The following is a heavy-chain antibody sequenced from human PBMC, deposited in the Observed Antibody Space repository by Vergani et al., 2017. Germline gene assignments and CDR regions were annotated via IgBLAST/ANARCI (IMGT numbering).Heavy chain of an antibody. CDR1: GGSISSGDYS. CDR2: IYHSGST. V-gene: IGHV4-30-2*01. D-gene: IGHD4-17*01. Sequence: QLQLQESGSGLVKPSQTLSLTCAVSGGSISSGDYSWSWIRQPPGKGLEWIGYIYHSGSTYYNPSLKSRVTISVDTSKNQFSLKLSSVTAADTAVYYCARDHDYGDYGYYYGMDVWGQGTTVTVSS. CDR3: ARDHDYGDYGYYYGMDV. J-gene: IGHJ6*02.